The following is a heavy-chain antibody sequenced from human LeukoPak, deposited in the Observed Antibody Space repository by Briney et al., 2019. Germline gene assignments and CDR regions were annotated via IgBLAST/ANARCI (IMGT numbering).Heavy chain of an antibody. D-gene: IGHD3-16*02. J-gene: IGHJ3*02. V-gene: IGHV3-21*01. CDR2: ISSSSYI. Sequence: GGSLRLSCAASGFTFSSYSMNWVRQAPGKGLEWVSSISSSSYIYYADSVKGRFTISRDNAKNSLYLQMNSLRAEDTAVYYCARESRGRLGELSPIWGQGTMVTVSS. CDR3: ARESRGRLGELSPI. CDR1: GFTFSSYS.